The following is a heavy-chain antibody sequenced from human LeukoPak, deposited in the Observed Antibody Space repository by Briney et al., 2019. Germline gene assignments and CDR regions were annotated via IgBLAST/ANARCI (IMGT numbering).Heavy chain of an antibody. CDR3: AELGITMIGGV. V-gene: IGHV3-74*01. D-gene: IGHD3-10*02. CDR2: INSDGSST. CDR1: GFTFSSYW. J-gene: IGHJ6*04. Sequence: PGGSLRLSCAASGFTFSSYWMHWVRQAPGKGLVWVSRINSDGSSTSYADSVKGRFTISRDNAKNSLYLQMNILRAEDTAVYYCAELGITMIGGVWGKGTTVTISS.